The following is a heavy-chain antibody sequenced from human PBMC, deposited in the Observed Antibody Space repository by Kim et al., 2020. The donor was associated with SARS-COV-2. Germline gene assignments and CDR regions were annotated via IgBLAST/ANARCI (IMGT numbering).Heavy chain of an antibody. V-gene: IGHV4-4*02. Sequence: SETLSLTCAVSGGSISSSNWWSWVRQPPGKGLEWIGEIYHSGSTNYNQSLKSRVTISVDKSKNQFSLKLSSVTAADTAVYYCASRAGLGWFGYYGMDVWGQGTAVTASS. CDR3: ASRAGLGWFGYYGMDV. D-gene: IGHD3-10*01. CDR1: GGSISSSNW. J-gene: IGHJ6*01. CDR2: IYHSGST.